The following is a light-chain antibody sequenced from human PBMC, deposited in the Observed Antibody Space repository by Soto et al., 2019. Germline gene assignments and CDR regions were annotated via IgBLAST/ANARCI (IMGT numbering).Light chain of an antibody. CDR1: SSNFGAGYE. CDR3: QSFDSSLRVYV. J-gene: IGLJ1*01. V-gene: IGLV1-40*01. Sequence: QSVLTQPPSVSGAPGQRVTISCTGSSSNFGAGYEVHWYKQLPGAAPTFVIFNNLNRPSGVPERFSGSKSGTSASLVISGLQAEDEADYYCQSFDSSLRVYVFGSGTKVTVL. CDR2: NNL.